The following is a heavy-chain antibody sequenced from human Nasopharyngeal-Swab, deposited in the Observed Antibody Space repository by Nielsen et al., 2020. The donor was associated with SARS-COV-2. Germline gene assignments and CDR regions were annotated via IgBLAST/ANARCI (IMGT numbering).Heavy chain of an antibody. CDR2: IYYSGST. D-gene: IGHD2-2*01. J-gene: IGHJ6*03. V-gene: IGHV4-59*01. Sequence: SETLSLTCAVSGGSISSYSWSWIRLPPGKGLEWIGYIYYSGSTNYSPSLKSRVTISVDTSKNQFSLKLNSVTAADTAVYYCARGIVVVPAALLSGFYYYYMDVWGKGTTVTVSS. CDR3: ARGIVVVPAALLSGFYYYYMDV. CDR1: GGSISSYS.